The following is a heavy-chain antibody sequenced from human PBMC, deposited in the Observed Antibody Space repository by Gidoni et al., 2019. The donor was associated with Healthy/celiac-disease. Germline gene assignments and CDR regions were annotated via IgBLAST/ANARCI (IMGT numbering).Heavy chain of an antibody. CDR3: ARSYGGNGYYFDY. V-gene: IGHV3-33*01. CDR1: GFTFSSYG. Sequence: GESGGGVVQPGRSLRLSCAASGFTFSSYGMHWVRQAPGKGLEWVAVIWYDGSNKYYADSVKGRFTISRDNSKNTLYLQMNSLRAEDTAVYYCARSYGGNGYYFDYWGQGTLVTVSS. CDR2: IWYDGSNK. D-gene: IGHD4-17*01. J-gene: IGHJ4*02.